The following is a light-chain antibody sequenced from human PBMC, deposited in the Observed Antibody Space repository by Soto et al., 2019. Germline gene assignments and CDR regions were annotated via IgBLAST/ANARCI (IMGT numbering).Light chain of an antibody. J-gene: IGKJ4*01. CDR2: KAS. CDR1: QTISSW. Sequence: DIQMTQSPSTLSASVRDRVTITCRASQTISSWLAWFQQRPGRAPKFLIYKASSLKNGVPLRFSGSGSGTQFTLTNSSLQPDDFATYYCQQYNSYSAHGLTFGGGTKVDIK. V-gene: IGKV1-5*03. CDR3: QQYNSYSAHGLT.